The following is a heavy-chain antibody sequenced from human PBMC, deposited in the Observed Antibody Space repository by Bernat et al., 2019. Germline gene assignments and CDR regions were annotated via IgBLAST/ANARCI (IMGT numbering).Heavy chain of an antibody. CDR3: AGEWGRYDFWSGYWDYYYYGMDV. CDR1: GFTFSSYW. CDR2: IKQDGSEK. Sequence: EVQLVESGGGLVQPGGSLRLSCAASGFTFSSYWMSWVRQAPGKGLEWVANIKQDGSEKYYVDSVKGRFTISRDNAKNSLYLQMNSLRAEDTAVYYCAGEWGRYDFWSGYWDYYYYGMDVWGQGTTVTVSS. V-gene: IGHV3-7*03. J-gene: IGHJ6*02. D-gene: IGHD3-3*01.